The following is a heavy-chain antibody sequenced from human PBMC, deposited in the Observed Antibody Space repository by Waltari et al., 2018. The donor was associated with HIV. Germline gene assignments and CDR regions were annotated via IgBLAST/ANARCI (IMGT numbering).Heavy chain of an antibody. V-gene: IGHV4-59*07. CDR3: ASGAEVSGSGWTPELDS. Sequence: QVQLQESGPGLVKPSDTLSLTCTVSGGSIMSSYWNWIRQPPGRGLEWIGYKYYTGSGDSNPSLKRRVTMSVDTSKNQFSLTLKSVTAADSAVYYCASGAEVSGSGWTPELDSWGQGTLVTVSS. J-gene: IGHJ4*02. CDR2: KYYTGSG. D-gene: IGHD6-19*01. CDR1: GGSIMSSY.